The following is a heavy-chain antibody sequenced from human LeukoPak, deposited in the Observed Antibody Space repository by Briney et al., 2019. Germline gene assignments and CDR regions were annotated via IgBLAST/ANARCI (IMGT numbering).Heavy chain of an antibody. V-gene: IGHV3-30*04. CDR1: GFTFSSFA. Sequence: GKSLRLSCAASGFTFSSFAMHWVRQAPGRGLEWVAAISYHGSNTYYADSVKGRFTISRDNSKNTLYMQMYSLRAEDTAVYFCAREDGYCSGGNCYSYFDSWGQGTLVTVSS. J-gene: IGHJ4*02. CDR3: AREDGYCSGGNCYSYFDS. CDR2: ISYHGSNT. D-gene: IGHD2-15*01.